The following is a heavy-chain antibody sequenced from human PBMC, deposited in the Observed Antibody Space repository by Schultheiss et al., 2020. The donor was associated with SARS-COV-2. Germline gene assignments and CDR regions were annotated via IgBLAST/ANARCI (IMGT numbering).Heavy chain of an antibody. CDR2: IRSSGRDI. V-gene: IGHV3-21*01. D-gene: IGHD6-19*01. Sequence: GGSLRLSCAASGFTFSSYGMNWVRQAPGKGLEFVASIRSSGRDIYYADSMQGRFTISRDNAKNSLYLQMNSLRAEDTAVYYCARDQYSSGWTWGQGTLVTVSS. CDR3: ARDQYSSGWT. CDR1: GFTFSSYG. J-gene: IGHJ5*02.